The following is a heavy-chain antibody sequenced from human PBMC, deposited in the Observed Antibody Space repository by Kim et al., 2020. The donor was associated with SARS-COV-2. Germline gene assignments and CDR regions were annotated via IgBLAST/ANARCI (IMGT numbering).Heavy chain of an antibody. CDR1: GGSFTGYH. CDR2: INHSGSI. D-gene: IGHD2-2*02. CDR3: ARGRAGVVPSPILGIGPHYDYFIMDV. J-gene: IGHJ6*02. Sequence: SETLSLTCAVYGGSFTGYHWSWIRQPPGKGLEWIGEINHSGSIKYNPSLKSRVTISIDTSKNQFSLKLTSVTADTGFYFCARGRAGVVPSPILGIGPHYDYFIMDVWGHGTTVTVSS. V-gene: IGHV4-34*01.